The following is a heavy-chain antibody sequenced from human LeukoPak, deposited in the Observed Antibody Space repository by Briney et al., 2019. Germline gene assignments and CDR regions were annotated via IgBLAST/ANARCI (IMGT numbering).Heavy chain of an antibody. CDR2: LYIGGNT. CDR1: GLTVNNNY. Sequence: GGTLRLSCVASGLTVNNNYMNWVRHAPGKGLEWVSALYIGGNTYYADSVRGRFTISRDNSKNTLYLQMNSLRAEDTAIYYCMTAAGYNFGQYWGQGTLVTVSS. CDR3: MTAAGYNFGQY. J-gene: IGHJ4*02. D-gene: IGHD5-18*01. V-gene: IGHV3-53*01.